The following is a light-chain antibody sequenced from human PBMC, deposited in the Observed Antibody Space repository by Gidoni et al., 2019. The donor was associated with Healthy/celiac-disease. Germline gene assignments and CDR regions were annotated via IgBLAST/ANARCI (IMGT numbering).Light chain of an antibody. Sequence: QSALTQPASVSGSPGQSITISCTGTSSDVGGYNYVSWYQQHPGKAPKLMIYDVSNRPSGVSNRFAGSKSGNTASLTISGLQAEEEADYYCSSYKSSSTPVVCGGGTKLTVL. J-gene: IGLJ2*01. CDR2: DVS. V-gene: IGLV2-14*01. CDR1: SSDVGGYNY. CDR3: SSYKSSSTPVV.